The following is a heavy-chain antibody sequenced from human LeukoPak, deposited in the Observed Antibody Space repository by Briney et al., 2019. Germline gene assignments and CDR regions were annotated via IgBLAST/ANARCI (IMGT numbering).Heavy chain of an antibody. CDR3: AKEGTYYDSSGYYTH. CDR1: GLTFSSFA. V-gene: IGHV3-23*01. Sequence: GGSLTLSCAASGLTFSSFAMRWVRQAPGKGLEWVSSVSGSGGATYYADSVKGRFTISRDNSKNTLFLQMSSLRVEDTAIYYCAKEGTYYDSSGYYTHWGQGTLVAVSS. CDR2: VSGSGGAT. J-gene: IGHJ4*02. D-gene: IGHD3-22*01.